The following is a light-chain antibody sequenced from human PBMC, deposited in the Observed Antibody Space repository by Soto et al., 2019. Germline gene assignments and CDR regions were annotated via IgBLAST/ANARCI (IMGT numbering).Light chain of an antibody. CDR3: SSFTSSATEV. Sequence: QSALTQPPSVSGSPGQSVTISCTGTSSDVGLYNRVSWYQQPPGTAPKLMIYEVTNRPSAVPDRFSGSKSGNTASLTISGVQAEDEADYYCSSFTSSATEVFVGGTKLTVL. CDR1: SSDVGLYNR. CDR2: EVT. V-gene: IGLV2-18*02. J-gene: IGLJ2*01.